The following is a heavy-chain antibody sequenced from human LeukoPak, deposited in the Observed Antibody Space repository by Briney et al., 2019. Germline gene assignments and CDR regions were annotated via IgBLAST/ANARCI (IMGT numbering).Heavy chain of an antibody. V-gene: IGHV1-24*01. D-gene: IGHD5-18*01. CDR3: ARAVDTAMVGGYYFDY. CDR1: GYTLTELS. Sequence: ASVKVSCKVSGYTLTELSMHWVRQAPGKGLEWMGGFDPEDGETIYAQKFQGRVTMTEDTSTDTAYMELSSLRSEDTAVYYCARAVDTAMVGGYYFDYWGQGTLVTVSS. J-gene: IGHJ4*02. CDR2: FDPEDGET.